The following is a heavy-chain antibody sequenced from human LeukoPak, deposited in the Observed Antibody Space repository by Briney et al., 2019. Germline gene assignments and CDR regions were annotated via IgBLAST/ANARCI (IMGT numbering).Heavy chain of an antibody. CDR3: GRPGEMATMCDGFDR. CDR2: IYPGDADT. J-gene: IGHJ3*02. Sequence: GGPRDSSAQCSGSPSTSYRSGGARQLPGKGRRWMGIIYPGDADTRYNPCLQGQVTISADKTNNTAYLQWSRVKASDKAMYYCGRPGEMATMCDGFDRWGQGRKVSV. D-gene: IGHD5-24*01. V-gene: IGHV5-51*01. CDR1: GSPSTSYR.